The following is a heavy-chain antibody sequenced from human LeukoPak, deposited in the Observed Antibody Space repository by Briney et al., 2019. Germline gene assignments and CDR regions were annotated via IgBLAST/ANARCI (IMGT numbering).Heavy chain of an antibody. CDR3: ARASLKRLPAEYFQH. Sequence: ASVKVSCKASGYTSTSYDINWVRQATGQGLEWMGWMNPNSGNTGYAQKFQGRVTMTRNISISTAYMELSSLRSEDTAVYYCARASLKRLPAEYFQHWGQGTLVTVSS. D-gene: IGHD2-2*01. CDR2: MNPNSGNT. V-gene: IGHV1-8*01. J-gene: IGHJ1*01. CDR1: GYTSTSYD.